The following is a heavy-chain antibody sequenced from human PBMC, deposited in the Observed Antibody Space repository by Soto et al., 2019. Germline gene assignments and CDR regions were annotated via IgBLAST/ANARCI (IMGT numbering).Heavy chain of an antibody. CDR3: ASSGGYYDFWSGRNDAFDI. V-gene: IGHV1-69*01. J-gene: IGHJ3*02. Sequence: QVQLVQSGAEVKKPGSSVKVSCKASGGTFSSYAISWVRQAPGQGLEWMGGIIPTFGTANYAQKFQGRVTITADESTSTAYMELSSLRSEDTAVYYCASSGGYYDFWSGRNDAFDIWGQGTMVTVSS. CDR2: IIPTFGTA. CDR1: GGTFSSYA. D-gene: IGHD3-3*01.